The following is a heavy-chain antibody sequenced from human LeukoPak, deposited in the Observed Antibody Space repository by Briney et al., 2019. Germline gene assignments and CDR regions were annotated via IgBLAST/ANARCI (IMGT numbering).Heavy chain of an antibody. V-gene: IGHV1-69*04. CDR3: ARESTSGPGFDY. CDR1: GGTFSSYT. Sequence: GASVKVSCKASGGTFSSYTIRWVRQAPGQGLEWMGRIIPILGIANYAQKFQGRVTITADKSTSTAYMELSSLRSEDTAVYYCARESTSGPGFDYWGQGTLVTVSS. CDR2: IIPILGIA. D-gene: IGHD1-14*01. J-gene: IGHJ4*02.